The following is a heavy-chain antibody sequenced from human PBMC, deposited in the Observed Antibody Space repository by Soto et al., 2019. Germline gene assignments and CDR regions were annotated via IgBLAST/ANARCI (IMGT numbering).Heavy chain of an antibody. CDR2: ISSSSSTI. Sequence: GGSLRLSCAASGFTFSSYSMNWVRQAPGKGLEWVSYISSSSSTIYYADSVKGRFTISRDNAKNSMYLQMNSLRAEETAVYYCARDYPPATVTTSGSPDWGQGTLVTVSS. D-gene: IGHD4-4*01. J-gene: IGHJ4*02. CDR3: ARDYPPATVTTSGSPD. V-gene: IGHV3-48*01. CDR1: GFTFSSYS.